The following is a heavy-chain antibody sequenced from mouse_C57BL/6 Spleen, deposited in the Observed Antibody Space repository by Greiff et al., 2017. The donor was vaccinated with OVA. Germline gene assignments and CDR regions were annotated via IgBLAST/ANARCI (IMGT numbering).Heavy chain of an antibody. CDR2: IYPGSGNT. CDR1: GYTFTDYY. CDR3: ARSDYGSSYGDFDY. J-gene: IGHJ2*01. V-gene: IGHV1-76*01. D-gene: IGHD1-1*01. Sequence: QVQLQQSGAELVRPGASVKLSCKASGYTFTDYYINWVKQRPGQGLEWIARIYPGSGNTYYNEKFKGKATLTADTSSSTAYMQLSSLTSEDSAVYFCARSDYGSSYGDFDYWGQGTTLTVSS.